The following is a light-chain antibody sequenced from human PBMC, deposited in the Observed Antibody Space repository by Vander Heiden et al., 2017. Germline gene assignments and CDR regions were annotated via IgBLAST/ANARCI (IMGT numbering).Light chain of an antibody. Sequence: QSALTQPAPVSGSPGQSITIFCTGTSSDVGNYNLVSWYQQHPGKAHKLMIYEVSRRPLGDSNRFSGSKSGNTASLTISGLQAEDEADYYCCSYTGSNTVVFGGGTKLSVL. CDR1: SSDVGNYNL. CDR3: CSYTGSNTVV. J-gene: IGLJ2*01. CDR2: EVS. V-gene: IGLV2-23*02.